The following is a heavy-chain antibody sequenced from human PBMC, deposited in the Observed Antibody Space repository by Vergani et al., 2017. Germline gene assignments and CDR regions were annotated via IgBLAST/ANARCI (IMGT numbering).Heavy chain of an antibody. D-gene: IGHD4-17*01. CDR1: GFTFSSYS. J-gene: IGHJ3*02. CDR2: ISSSSSYI. V-gene: IGHV3-21*01. CDR3: ARDGEMTTVTTYAFDI. Sequence: VQLVESGGGLVKTGGSLRLSCAASGFTFSSYSMNWVRQAPGKGLEWVSSISSSSSYIYYADSVQGRFTISRDNAKNSLYLQMNSLRAEDTAVSYCARDGEMTTVTTYAFDIWGQGTMVTVSS.